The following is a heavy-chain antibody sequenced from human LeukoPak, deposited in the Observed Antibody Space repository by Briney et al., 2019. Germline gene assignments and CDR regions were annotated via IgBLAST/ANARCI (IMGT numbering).Heavy chain of an antibody. Sequence: ASVKVSCKASGYTFTGYYMHWVRQAPGQGLEWMGWINPNSGGTNYAQKFQGRVTMTRDTSISTAYMELSRLRSEDTAVYYCATDLLPPYYYDCSGYYPANYWGQGTLVTVSS. CDR2: INPNSGGT. CDR1: GYTFTGYY. V-gene: IGHV1-2*02. D-gene: IGHD3-22*01. CDR3: ATDLLPPYYYDCSGYYPANY. J-gene: IGHJ4*02.